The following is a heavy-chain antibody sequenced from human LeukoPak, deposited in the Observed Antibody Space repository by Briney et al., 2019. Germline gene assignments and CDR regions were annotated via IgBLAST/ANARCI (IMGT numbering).Heavy chain of an antibody. J-gene: IGHJ4*02. V-gene: IGHV1-46*01. CDR3: ARADPVAAAGIDY. D-gene: IGHD6-13*01. CDR1: GYTFTSYY. Sequence: EASVKVSCKASGYTFTSYYMHWVRQAPGQGLEWMGIINPSGGSTSYAQKFQGRVTMTRDTTTSTVYMELSSLRSEGTAVYYCARADPVAAAGIDYWGQGTLVTVSS. CDR2: INPSGGST.